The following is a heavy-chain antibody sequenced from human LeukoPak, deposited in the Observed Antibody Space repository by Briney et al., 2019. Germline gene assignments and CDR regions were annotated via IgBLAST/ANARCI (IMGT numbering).Heavy chain of an antibody. CDR2: IYTSGST. D-gene: IGHD3-10*01. CDR3: ARAGGNRFDP. J-gene: IGHJ5*02. Sequence: SETLSLTCTVSDDSISSYYWSWIRQPAGKGLEWIGRIYTSGSTYYNPSLKGRVTMSVDTSKNQFSLKLTSVTAADTAVYYCARAGGNRFDPWGQGILVTVSS. V-gene: IGHV4-4*07. CDR1: DDSISSYY.